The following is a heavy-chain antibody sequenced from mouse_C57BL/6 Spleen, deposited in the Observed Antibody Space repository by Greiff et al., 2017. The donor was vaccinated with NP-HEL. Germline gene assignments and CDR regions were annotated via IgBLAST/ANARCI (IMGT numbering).Heavy chain of an antibody. J-gene: IGHJ4*01. CDR3: ARRDLYYSNFYYAMDY. CDR1: GYTFTSYW. Sequence: QVQLQQPGTELVKPGASVKLSCKASGYTFTSYWMHWVKQRPGQGLEWIGNINPSNGGTNYNEKFKSKATLTVDKSSSTAYMQLSSLTSEDSAVYYCARRDLYYSNFYYAMDYWGQGTSVTVSS. V-gene: IGHV1-53*01. D-gene: IGHD2-5*01. CDR2: INPSNGGT.